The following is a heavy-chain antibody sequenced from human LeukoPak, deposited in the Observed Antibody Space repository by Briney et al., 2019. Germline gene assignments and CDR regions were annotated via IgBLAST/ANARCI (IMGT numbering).Heavy chain of an antibody. V-gene: IGHV3-23*01. D-gene: IGHD2-15*01. Sequence: GGSLRLSCAASGFTFSSSSMSWVRQAPGKGLEWVSAISNNGGYTYYADSVQGRFTISRDNSKSTLCLQMNSLRAEDTAVYYCAKQLGYCSDGSCYFPYWGQGTLVTVSS. J-gene: IGHJ4*02. CDR1: GFTFSSSS. CDR2: ISNNGGYT. CDR3: AKQLGYCSDGSCYFPY.